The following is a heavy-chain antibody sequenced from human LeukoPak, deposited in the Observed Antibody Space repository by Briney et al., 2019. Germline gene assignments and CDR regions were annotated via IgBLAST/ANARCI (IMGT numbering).Heavy chain of an antibody. CDR3: AKDRIEWFGELLSSFDF. J-gene: IGHJ4*02. V-gene: IGHV3-30*18. Sequence: PGWAVPLSFPACGFTFSNFGMHGVGQARSKGLAGVGVRSYDGSNTHYAGSVKARFTISRDNFRNTLFLQTSSLRGEDTAVYYWAKDRIEWFGELLSSFDFWGQGTLVTVSS. CDR2: RSYDGSNT. CDR1: GFTFSNFG. D-gene: IGHD3-10*01.